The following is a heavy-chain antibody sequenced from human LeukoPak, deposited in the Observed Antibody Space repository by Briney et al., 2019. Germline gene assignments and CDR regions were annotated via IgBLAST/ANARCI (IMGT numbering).Heavy chain of an antibody. D-gene: IGHD3/OR15-3a*01. CDR3: VGGGDWLPEY. CDR1: GASVSGKF. V-gene: IGHV4-59*02. Sequence: SETLSLTCTVSGASVSGKFWSWIRHSPGNGLEWLGLIYYSGRTNFNPSLKSRVAMSVGPSNNQFSLSLNSVTTTDTAVYFCVGGGDWLPEYWGHGTQVIVSS. J-gene: IGHJ4*01. CDR2: IYYSGRT.